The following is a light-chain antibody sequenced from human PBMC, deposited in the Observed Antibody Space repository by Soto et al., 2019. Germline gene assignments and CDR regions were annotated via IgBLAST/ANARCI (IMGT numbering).Light chain of an antibody. CDR3: QQRLNWPPLT. CDR1: QSVDIY. V-gene: IGKV3-11*01. Sequence: EVVLTQSPATLSLSPGARATLSCRASQSVDIYLAWYQQKPGQAPRLLIYDASNRAPGIPARFSGSGSGTDFTLTISSLEPEDFAVYYCQQRLNWPPLTFGGGTKVEIK. CDR2: DAS. J-gene: IGKJ4*01.